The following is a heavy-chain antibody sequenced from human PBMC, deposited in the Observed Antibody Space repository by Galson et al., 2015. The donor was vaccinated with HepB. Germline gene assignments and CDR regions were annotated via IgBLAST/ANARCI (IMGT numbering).Heavy chain of an antibody. CDR1: GFTFSSYS. V-gene: IGHV3-21*01. CDR2: ISSSSSYI. Sequence: SLRLSCAASGFTFSSYSMNWVRQAPGKGLEWVSSISSSSSYIYYADSVKGRFTISRDNAKNSLYLQMNSLRAEDTAVYYCARVWVDVAAVDLGYYYGMDVWGQGTTVTVSS. D-gene: IGHD6-13*01. J-gene: IGHJ6*02. CDR3: ARVWVDVAAVDLGYYYGMDV.